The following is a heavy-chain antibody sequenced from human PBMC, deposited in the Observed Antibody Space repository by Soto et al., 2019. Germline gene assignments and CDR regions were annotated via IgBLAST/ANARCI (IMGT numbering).Heavy chain of an antibody. Sequence: QVQLVQSGAEVKKPGASVKISCKASGDTFTSYYMHWVRQAPGQGLEWMGIINPSGDTSYAQKFQGRVTXPXAXSXXTVYMELSSLRSEDTAVYYCARVYCSGGGCYGIDYWGQGTLVTVSS. CDR2: INPSGDT. D-gene: IGHD2-15*01. CDR1: GDTFTSYY. J-gene: IGHJ4*02. CDR3: ARVYCSGGGCYGIDY. V-gene: IGHV1-46*01.